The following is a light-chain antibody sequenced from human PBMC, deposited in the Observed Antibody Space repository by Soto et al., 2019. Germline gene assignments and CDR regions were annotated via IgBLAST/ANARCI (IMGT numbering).Light chain of an antibody. CDR1: QSVSNS. CDR2: DAS. CDR3: QQYNNWPPMYT. Sequence: EIVMTQSPATLSVPPGERATLSCRASQSVSNSLAWYQQKPGQAPRLLIFDASTRATGVPARFSGSGSGTEFTLIISSLQSEDFALYFCQQYNNWPPMYTFGQGTKLEIK. V-gene: IGKV3-15*01. J-gene: IGKJ2*01.